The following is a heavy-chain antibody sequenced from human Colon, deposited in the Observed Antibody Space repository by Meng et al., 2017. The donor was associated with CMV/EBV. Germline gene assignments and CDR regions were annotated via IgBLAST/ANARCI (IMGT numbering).Heavy chain of an antibody. J-gene: IGHJ5*02. V-gene: IGHV1-46*01. CDR3: ARAGSVYAKNDNWFDP. CDR2: INPTVGST. CDR1: GDTFSNYV. D-gene: IGHD2-8*01. Sequence: ASVKVSCKASGDTFSNYVINWVRQAPGQGLEWMGIINPTVGSTSYAQKFQGRVTMTRDTSTSTVYMELSSLRSEDTAVYYCARAGSVYAKNDNWFDPWGQGTLVTVSS.